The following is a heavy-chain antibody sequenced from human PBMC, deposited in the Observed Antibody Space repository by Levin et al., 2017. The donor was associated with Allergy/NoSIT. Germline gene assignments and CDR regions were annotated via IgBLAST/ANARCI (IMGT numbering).Heavy chain of an antibody. CDR1: GFTFSSYA. J-gene: IGHJ4*02. Sequence: SCAASGFTFSSYAMHWVRQAPGKGLEWVAVISYDGSNKYYADSVKGRFTISRDNSKNTLYLQMNSLRAEDTAFYYCARKDGYRYAKGSFDYWGQGTLVTVSS. D-gene: IGHD5-18*01. CDR3: ARKDGYRYAKGSFDY. CDR2: ISYDGSNK. V-gene: IGHV3-30*04.